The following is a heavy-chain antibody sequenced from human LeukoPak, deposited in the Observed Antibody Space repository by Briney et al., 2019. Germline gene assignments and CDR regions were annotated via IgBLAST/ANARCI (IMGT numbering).Heavy chain of an antibody. CDR3: ARKGVRGPLDY. Sequence: PSETLSLTCTVSGGSISSSSYYWGWIRQPPGKGLEWIGSIYYSGGTYYNPSLKSRVTISVDTSKNQFSLKLSSVTAADTAVYYCARKGVRGPLDYWGQGTLVTVSS. V-gene: IGHV4-39*07. D-gene: IGHD3-10*01. CDR1: GGSISSSSYY. J-gene: IGHJ4*02. CDR2: IYYSGGT.